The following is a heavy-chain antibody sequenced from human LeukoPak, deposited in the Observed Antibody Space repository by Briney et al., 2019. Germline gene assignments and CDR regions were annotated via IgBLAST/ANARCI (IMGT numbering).Heavy chain of an antibody. J-gene: IGHJ4*02. CDR1: GFTFSSYG. Sequence: GGSLRLSCAASGFTFSSYGMHWVRQAPGKGLEWVAFIRYDGSNKYYADSVKGRFTISRDNSKNTLYLQMNSLRADDTAVYYCARLSGSGSYSPFDYWGQGTLVTVSS. V-gene: IGHV3-30*02. CDR3: ARLSGSGSYSPFDY. D-gene: IGHD3-10*01. CDR2: IRYDGSNK.